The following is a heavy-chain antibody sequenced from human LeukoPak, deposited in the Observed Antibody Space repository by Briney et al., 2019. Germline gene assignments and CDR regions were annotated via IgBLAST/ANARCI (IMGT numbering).Heavy chain of an antibody. CDR2: IYHSGST. CDR3: ARDRGKFITMVRGVFPGWFDP. Sequence: SETLSLTCAVSGYSISSGYYWGWIRQPPGKGLEWIGSIYHSGSTYYNPSLKSRVTISVDTSKSQFSLKLSSVTAADTAVYYCARDRGKFITMVRGVFPGWFDPWGQGTLVTVSS. D-gene: IGHD3-10*01. J-gene: IGHJ5*02. CDR1: GYSISSGYY. V-gene: IGHV4-38-2*02.